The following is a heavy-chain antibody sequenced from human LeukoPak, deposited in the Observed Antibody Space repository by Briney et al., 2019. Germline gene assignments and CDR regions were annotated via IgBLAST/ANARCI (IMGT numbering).Heavy chain of an antibody. CDR1: GGSISCYY. D-gene: IGHD6-13*01. V-gene: IGHV4-59*08. J-gene: IGHJ6*02. CDR2: IYYSGST. Sequence: PSETLSLTCTVSGGSISCYYWSWIRQPPGKGLEWIGYIYYSGSTNYNPSLKSRVTISVDTSKNQFSLKLSSVTAADTAVYYCAAYSDEIYYYYYGMDVWGQGTTVTVSS. CDR3: AAYSDEIYYYYYGMDV.